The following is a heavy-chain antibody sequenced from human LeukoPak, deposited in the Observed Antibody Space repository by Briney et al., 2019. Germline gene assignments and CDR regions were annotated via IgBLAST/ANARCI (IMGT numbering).Heavy chain of an antibody. J-gene: IGHJ4*02. Sequence: GGSLRLSCAASGFTFNNYWMHWVRQAPGKGLVWVSRINSDGSDRSHADSVKGRFTISRDNAKNTLYLQMNSLRVEDTAVYYCARGYRGAVPDPEGDSWGQGTLVTISS. CDR2: INSDGSDR. D-gene: IGHD6-19*01. CDR1: GFTFNNYW. V-gene: IGHV3-74*01. CDR3: ARGYRGAVPDPEGDS.